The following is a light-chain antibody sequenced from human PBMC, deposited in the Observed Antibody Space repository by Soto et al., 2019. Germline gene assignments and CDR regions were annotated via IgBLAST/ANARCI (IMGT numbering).Light chain of an antibody. J-gene: IGKJ5*01. Sequence: EIVLTQSPATLSLSPGERATLSCRASQSVSSYLAWYQQKPGQAPRLLIYDASNRATGIPARFSGSGSGTDFTLTIGSLEPADFAVYYCPQRSNWPRITLGQGTRLEIK. CDR2: DAS. CDR1: QSVSSY. V-gene: IGKV3-11*01. CDR3: PQRSNWPRIT.